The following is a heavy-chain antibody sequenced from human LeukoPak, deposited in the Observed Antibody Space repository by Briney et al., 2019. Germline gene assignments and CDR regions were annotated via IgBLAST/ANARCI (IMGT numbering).Heavy chain of an antibody. CDR3: ARGRGNSSGWYGPYRWFDP. CDR1: GGSFSGYY. D-gene: IGHD6-19*01. J-gene: IGHJ5*02. CDR2: INHSGST. Sequence: SSETLSLTCAVYGGSFSGYYWSWIRQPPGKGLEWIGEINHSGSTNYNPSLKSRVTISADTSKNQFSLKLSSVTAADTAVYYCARGRGNSSGWYGPYRWFDPWGQGTLVTVSS. V-gene: IGHV4-34*01.